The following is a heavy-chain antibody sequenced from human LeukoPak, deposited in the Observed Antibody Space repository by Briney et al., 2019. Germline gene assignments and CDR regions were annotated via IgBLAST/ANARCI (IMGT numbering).Heavy chain of an antibody. J-gene: IGHJ4*02. CDR2: ISGSAHKI. V-gene: IGHV3-23*01. CDR1: GFTFSDYA. CDR3: AGRPTGYSSGYVY. D-gene: IGHD5-18*01. Sequence: GGSLRLSCVVSGFTFSDYAMSWVRQAPEKGLDWVSVISGSAHKIRYADSVKGRFTISRDNSENTVYLQMNNLRAEDTALYYCAGRPTGYSSGYVYWGQGALVTVSS.